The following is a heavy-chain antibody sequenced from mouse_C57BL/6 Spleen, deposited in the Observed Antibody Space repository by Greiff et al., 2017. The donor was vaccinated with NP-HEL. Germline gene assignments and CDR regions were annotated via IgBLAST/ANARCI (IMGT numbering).Heavy chain of an antibody. V-gene: IGHV1-74*01. CDR3: AYYYGSSYDYYAMDY. D-gene: IGHD1-1*01. CDR2: IHPSDSDT. Sequence: QVQLQQPGAELVKPGASVKVSCKASGYTFTSYWMHWVKQRPGQGLEWIGRIHPSDSDTNYNQKFKGKATLTVDKSSSTAYMQLSSLTSEDSAVYYCAYYYGSSYDYYAMDYWGQGTSVTVSS. J-gene: IGHJ4*01. CDR1: GYTFTSYW.